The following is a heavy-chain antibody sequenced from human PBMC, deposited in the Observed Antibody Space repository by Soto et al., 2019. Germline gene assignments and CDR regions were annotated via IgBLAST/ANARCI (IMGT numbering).Heavy chain of an antibody. CDR1: GFNFNNYA. D-gene: IGHD6-19*01. Sequence: VHLLESGGGLVQPGGSLRLSCATSGFNFNNYAMSWVRQAPGERLEWVSFISSSGGTTYYADSVNGRFTISRDNSRNTVFLQMNTLGAEDTAIYYCATSMTVTGPGWGRASEYWGQGTRVTVSS. CDR2: ISSSGGTT. J-gene: IGHJ4*02. CDR3: ATSMTVTGPGWGRASEY. V-gene: IGHV3-23*01.